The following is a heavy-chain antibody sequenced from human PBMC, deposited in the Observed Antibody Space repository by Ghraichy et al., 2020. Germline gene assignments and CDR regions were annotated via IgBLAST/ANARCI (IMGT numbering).Heavy chain of an antibody. Sequence: SETLSLTCTVSGGSISNYYWSWIRQPPGQGLEWIAYIYYSGNTNYNPSLKSRVTISIDTSKNQFSLKLRSVTAADTAVYYCARVYSGSGYGAFDYWGQGTLVTVSS. CDR2: IYYSGNT. CDR1: GGSISNYY. V-gene: IGHV4-59*01. J-gene: IGHJ4*02. CDR3: ARVYSGSGYGAFDY. D-gene: IGHD1-26*01.